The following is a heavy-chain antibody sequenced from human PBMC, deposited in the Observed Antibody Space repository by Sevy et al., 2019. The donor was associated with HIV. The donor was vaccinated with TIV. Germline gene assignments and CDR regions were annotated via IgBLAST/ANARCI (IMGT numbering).Heavy chain of an antibody. D-gene: IGHD6-19*01. Sequence: ASVKVSCKASGYTFTSYDINWVLQATGQGLEWMGWTNPNSGNTGYAQKFQGRVTMTRNTSISTAYMELRSLRSEDTAMYYCARAGSGWYDHYFDPWGQRTRVTVSS. CDR2: TNPNSGNT. J-gene: IGHJ4*02. V-gene: IGHV1-8*01. CDR1: GYTFTSYD. CDR3: ARAGSGWYDHYFDP.